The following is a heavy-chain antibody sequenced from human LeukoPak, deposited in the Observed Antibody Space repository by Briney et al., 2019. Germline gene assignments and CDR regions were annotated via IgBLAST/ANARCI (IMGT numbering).Heavy chain of an antibody. Sequence: GGSLRLSCAASGFTFSSYAMHWVRQAPGKGLEWVAVISYDGSNKYYADSVEGRFTISRDNSKNTLYLQMNSLRAEDTAVYYCARDSDSWDAFDIWGQGTMVTVSS. V-gene: IGHV3-30-3*01. J-gene: IGHJ3*02. CDR2: ISYDGSNK. CDR3: ARDSDSWDAFDI. D-gene: IGHD3-22*01. CDR1: GFTFSSYA.